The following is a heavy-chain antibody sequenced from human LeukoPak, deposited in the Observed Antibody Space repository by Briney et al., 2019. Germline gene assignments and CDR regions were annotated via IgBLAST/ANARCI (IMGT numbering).Heavy chain of an antibody. CDR2: INQSGGS. J-gene: IGHJ4*02. CDR3: ARGRSGWYGVADY. V-gene: IGHV4-34*01. Sequence: SETLSLTCAVYGGSFSGYYWTWIRQPPGKGLEWIGEINQSGGSHYTPSLKSRVTISLDTSKNQFSLELSSVTAADTALYYCARGRSGWYGVADYWGQGTPVTVSS. CDR1: GGSFSGYY. D-gene: IGHD6-19*01.